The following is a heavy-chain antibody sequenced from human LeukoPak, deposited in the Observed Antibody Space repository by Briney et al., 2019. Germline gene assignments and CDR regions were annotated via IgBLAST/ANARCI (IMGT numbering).Heavy chain of an antibody. CDR3: ARRYSSGPYDAFDI. V-gene: IGHV1-18*01. Sequence: ASVTVSCTASGYTFISYGISWVRQAPGQGLEWMGWISAYNGNTNYAQKLQGRVTMTTATSTSTAYMELRSLRSDDTAVYYCARRYSSGPYDAFDIWGQGTMVTVSS. J-gene: IGHJ3*02. D-gene: IGHD6-19*01. CDR2: ISAYNGNT. CDR1: GYTFISYG.